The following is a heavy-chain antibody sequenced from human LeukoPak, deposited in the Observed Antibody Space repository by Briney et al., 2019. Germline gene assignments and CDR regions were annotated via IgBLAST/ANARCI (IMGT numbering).Heavy chain of an antibody. CDR2: ISSSSSYI. Sequence: GGSLRLSCAASGFTFSSYSMNWVRQAPGKGLEWVSSISSSSSYIYYADSVKGRFTISRDNAKNSLYLQMHSLRAEDTAVYYCAKDSQWLASYYYYYMDVWGKGTTVTVSS. J-gene: IGHJ6*03. V-gene: IGHV3-21*01. CDR1: GFTFSSYS. CDR3: AKDSQWLASYYYYYMDV. D-gene: IGHD6-19*01.